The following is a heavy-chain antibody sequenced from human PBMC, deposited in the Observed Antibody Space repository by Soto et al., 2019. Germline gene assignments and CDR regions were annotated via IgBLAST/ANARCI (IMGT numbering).Heavy chain of an antibody. CDR3: ARDQPGYSGYDWRFDY. CDR2: IYYSGST. J-gene: IGHJ4*02. Sequence: SETLSLTCTVSGGSISSYYWSWIRQPPGKGLEWIGYIYYSGSTNYNPSLKSRVTISVDTSKNQFSLKLSSVTAADTAVYYCARDQPGYSGYDWRFDYWGQGTLVTVSS. D-gene: IGHD5-12*01. CDR1: GGSISSYY. V-gene: IGHV4-59*01.